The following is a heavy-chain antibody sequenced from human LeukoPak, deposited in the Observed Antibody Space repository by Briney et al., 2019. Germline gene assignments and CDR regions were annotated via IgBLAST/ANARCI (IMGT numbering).Heavy chain of an antibody. CDR3: ASGGYYYDSSGYSLRY. V-gene: IGHV1-2*02. Sequence: ASVKVSCKASGYTFTGYYMHWARQAPGQGLEWMGWINPNSGGTNYAQKFQGRVTMTRDTSISTAYMELSRLRSDDTAVYYCASGGYYYDSSGYSLRYWGQGTLVTVSS. CDR2: INPNSGGT. D-gene: IGHD3-22*01. J-gene: IGHJ4*02. CDR1: GYTFTGYY.